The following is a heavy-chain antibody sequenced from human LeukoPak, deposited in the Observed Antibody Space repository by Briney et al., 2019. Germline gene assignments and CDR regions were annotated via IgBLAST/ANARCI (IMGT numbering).Heavy chain of an antibody. CDR3: ARVVPEIESRLRPTALFDI. V-gene: IGHV4-34*08. CDR2: INHSGST. J-gene: IGHJ3*02. Sequence: GSLRLSCAASGFTFSNYWMTWVRQPPGKGLEWIGEINHSGSTNYNPSLKSRVTISVDTSKNQFSRKLSSVTAADTAVYYCARVVPEIESRLRPTALFDIWGQGTMATVSS. CDR1: GFTFSNYW. D-gene: IGHD3-16*01.